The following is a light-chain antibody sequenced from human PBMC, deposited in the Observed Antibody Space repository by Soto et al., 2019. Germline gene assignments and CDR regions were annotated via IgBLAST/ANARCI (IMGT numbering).Light chain of an antibody. V-gene: IGKV1-39*01. CDR3: QQSSMTPVT. CDR2: AAS. J-gene: IGKJ3*01. Sequence: DIQMTQSPSSLSASAGDRATITCRASQSISSYLNWDQQKPGKAAKLLIYAASNLQSEVPSRFSGSGSGTDFTLTISSLQPEDFAPYSCQQSSMTPVTFGPVTQVVIK. CDR1: QSISSY.